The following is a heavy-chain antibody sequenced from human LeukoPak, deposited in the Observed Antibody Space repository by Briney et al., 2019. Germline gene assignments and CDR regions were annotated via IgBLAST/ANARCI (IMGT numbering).Heavy chain of an antibody. CDR1: GFTFSSYW. Sequence: GGSLRLSCAASGFTFSSYWMHWVRQAPGKGLVWVSRINSDGSSTSYADSVKGRFTISRDNAKNTLYLQMNSLRAEDTAVYYCARNPRAYYYYGMDVWGQGTTVTVSS. CDR3: ARNPRAYYYYGMDV. CDR2: INSDGSST. D-gene: IGHD1-14*01. V-gene: IGHV3-74*01. J-gene: IGHJ6*02.